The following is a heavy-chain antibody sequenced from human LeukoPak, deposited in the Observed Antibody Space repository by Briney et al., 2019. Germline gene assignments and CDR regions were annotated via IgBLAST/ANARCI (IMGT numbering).Heavy chain of an antibody. CDR3: ARTRRASRIAVAGNPDY. CDR2: IIPILGIA. CDR1: GGTFSSYA. Sequence: SVQVSCKASGGTFSSYAISWVRQAPGQGLEWLGRIIPILGIANYAQKFQGRVTITADKSTSTAYMELSSLRSEDTAVYYCARTRRASRIAVAGNPDYWGQGTLVTVSS. D-gene: IGHD6-19*01. J-gene: IGHJ4*02. V-gene: IGHV1-69*04.